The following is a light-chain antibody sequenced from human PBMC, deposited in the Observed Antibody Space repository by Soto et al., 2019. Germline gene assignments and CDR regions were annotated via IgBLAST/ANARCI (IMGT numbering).Light chain of an antibody. CDR3: LQDYNYPRT. CDR2: SAS. Sequence: AIPMTQSPSSLSAAVGDRVTITCRASQSIRNDLGWDQQKPGKAPELLIYSASSLQSGVPSRFSGSGSGKDFTLTISSLQPEDFATYYCLQDYNYPRTFGQGTKVDIK. CDR1: QSIRND. J-gene: IGKJ1*01. V-gene: IGKV1-6*01.